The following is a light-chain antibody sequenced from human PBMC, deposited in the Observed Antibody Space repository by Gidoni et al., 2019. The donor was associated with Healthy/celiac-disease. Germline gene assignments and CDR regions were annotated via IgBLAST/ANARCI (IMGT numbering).Light chain of an antibody. V-gene: IGKV4-1*01. CDR3: QQYYSTPWT. J-gene: IGKJ1*01. CDR2: WAS. Sequence: IVMTQSPDSLAVSLGERATINCKSSQSVLYSSNNKNYLAWYQQKPGQPPKLLIYWASTRESGVTDRLSGSGSGTDFTLTIRSLKAEDVAVYYCQQYYSTPWTFGQGTKVEIK. CDR1: QSVLYSSNNKNY.